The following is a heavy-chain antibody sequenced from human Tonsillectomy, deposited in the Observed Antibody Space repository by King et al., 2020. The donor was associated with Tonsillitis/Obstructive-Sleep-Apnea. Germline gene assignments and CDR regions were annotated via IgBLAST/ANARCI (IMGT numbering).Heavy chain of an antibody. CDR3: ARVGNGSEDY. CDR2: IIPSGGST. Sequence: VQLVESGAEVKKSGASVKVSCKASGYTFTSYYIHWVRQALGQGLEWMGIIIPSGGSTSYAQKFQGRVTMTRDTSTSTVYMELSSLRSEDTAVYYCARVGNGSEDYWGQGTLVTVSS. V-gene: IGHV1-46*01. J-gene: IGHJ4*02. D-gene: IGHD1-26*01. CDR1: GYTFTSYY.